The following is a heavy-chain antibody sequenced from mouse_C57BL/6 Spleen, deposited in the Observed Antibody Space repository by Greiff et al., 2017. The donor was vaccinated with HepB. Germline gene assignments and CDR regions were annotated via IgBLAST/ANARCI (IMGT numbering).Heavy chain of an antibody. CDR3: ARLDGSSGYAMDD. D-gene: IGHD1-1*01. Sequence: VQLKQPGAELVRPGSSVKLSCKASGYTFTSYWMHWVKQRPIQGLEWIGNIDPSDSETHYNQKFKDKATLTVDKSSSTAYMQLSSLTSEDSAVYDCARLDGSSGYAMDDWGQGTSVTVSS. V-gene: IGHV1-52*01. J-gene: IGHJ4*01. CDR1: GYTFTSYW. CDR2: IDPSDSET.